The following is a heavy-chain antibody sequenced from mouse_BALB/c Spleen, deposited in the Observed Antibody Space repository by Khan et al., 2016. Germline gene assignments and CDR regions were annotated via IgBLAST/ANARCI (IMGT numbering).Heavy chain of an antibody. CDR1: GFSLTSYG. CDR2: IWAGGST. D-gene: IGHD1-3*01. CDR3: ARLEDI. J-gene: IGHJ2*01. V-gene: IGHV2-9*02. Sequence: QVQLKQSGPGLVAPSQSLSITCTVSGFSLTSYGVHWVRQPPGKGLEWLGVIWAGGSTNYNSALMSSLSIRKDNSTSQVFLKMNSLQADDTAMYDVARLEDIWGQGTTLTVSS.